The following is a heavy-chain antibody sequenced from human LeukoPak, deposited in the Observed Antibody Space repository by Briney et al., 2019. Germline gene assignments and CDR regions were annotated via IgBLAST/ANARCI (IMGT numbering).Heavy chain of an antibody. Sequence: GGSLRLSCAASGFTFSTYWMSWVRQAPGKGLEWVANIKQDGSEKYYVDSVKGRFTISRDNAKNSVYLQMNSLRVEDTAVYYCARGVGSGSYYRPDAFDIWGQGTMVAVSS. J-gene: IGHJ3*02. CDR1: GFTFSTYW. D-gene: IGHD3-10*01. CDR2: IKQDGSEK. CDR3: ARGVGSGSYYRPDAFDI. V-gene: IGHV3-7*01.